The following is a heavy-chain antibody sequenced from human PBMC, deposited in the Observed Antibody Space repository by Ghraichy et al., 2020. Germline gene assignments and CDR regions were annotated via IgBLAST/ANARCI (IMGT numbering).Heavy chain of an antibody. CDR2: ISSSGGST. V-gene: IGHV3-64D*06. D-gene: IGHD3-22*01. J-gene: IGHJ4*02. CDR3: MKPFSYDSSGYYYVSRYYFDY. CDR1: GFAFSSYP. Sequence: GGSLRLSCSASGFAFSSYPMHWVRQAPGKGLEYVSTISSSGGSTYYADSVKGRFTISRDNSKNTLYLQMSSLRAEDTAVYYCMKPFSYDSSGYYYVSRYYFDYWGQGTLVTVSS.